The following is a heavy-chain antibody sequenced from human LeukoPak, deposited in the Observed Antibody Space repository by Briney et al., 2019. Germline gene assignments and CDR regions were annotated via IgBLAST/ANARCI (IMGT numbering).Heavy chain of an antibody. J-gene: IGHJ4*02. V-gene: IGHV3-30*18. CDR1: GFTFSSYG. CDR2: ISYDGSNK. D-gene: IGHD2-15*01. CDR3: AKVDLGYCSGGSCYSN. Sequence: GGSLRLSCAASGFTFSSYGMHWVRQAPGKGLEWVAVISYDGSNKYYADSVKGRFTISRDNSKNTLYLQMNSLRAEDTAVYYCAKVDLGYCSGGSCYSNWGQGTLVTVSS.